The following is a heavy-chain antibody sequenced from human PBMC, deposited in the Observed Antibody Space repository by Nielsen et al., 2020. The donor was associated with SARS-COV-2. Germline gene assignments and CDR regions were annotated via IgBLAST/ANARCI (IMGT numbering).Heavy chain of an antibody. CDR2: INWNGGST. J-gene: IGHJ4*02. CDR3: ARGGVGSASRVVSTYFDY. V-gene: IGHV3-20*04. Sequence: GESLKISCAASGFTLDDYVMSRVRQAPGKGLERVSGINWNGGSTGYADSVKGRFTISREDAKNSLYLQMSSLRAGDTAVYYCARGGVGSASRVVSTYFDYWGRGTLVTVSS. D-gene: IGHD2-8*02. CDR1: GFTLDDYV.